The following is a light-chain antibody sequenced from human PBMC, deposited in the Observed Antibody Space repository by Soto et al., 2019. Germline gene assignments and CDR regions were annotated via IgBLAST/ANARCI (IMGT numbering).Light chain of an antibody. Sequence: DIQRTQSPSSLSASVGDRVTITCRTSQSINTYLNWYQQKPGKAPNLLIYTTSHLHSGVPSRFSGSGSGTDFTLTISSLQHEDFATYFCQQGDSTPYTFGQGTTLEIK. CDR1: QSINTY. J-gene: IGKJ2*01. V-gene: IGKV1-39*01. CDR2: TTS. CDR3: QQGDSTPYT.